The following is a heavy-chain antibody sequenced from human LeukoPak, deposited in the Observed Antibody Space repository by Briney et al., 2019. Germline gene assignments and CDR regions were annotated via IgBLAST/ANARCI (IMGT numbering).Heavy chain of an antibody. V-gene: IGHV4-34*01. J-gene: IGHJ4*02. CDR1: GGSFSGSY. CDR2: INHSVST. D-gene: IGHD5-18*01. CDR3: ARLDRRGYSYG. Sequence: SETLSLTCAVYGGSFSGSYWSWIRQPPGKGLEWIGEINHSVSTNYNPSLKSRVTISVDTSKNQFSLKLSSVTAADTAVYYCARLDRRGYSYGWDQGTLVTVSS.